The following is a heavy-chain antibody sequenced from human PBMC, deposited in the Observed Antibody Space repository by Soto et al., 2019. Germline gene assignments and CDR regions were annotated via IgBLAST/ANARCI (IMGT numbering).Heavy chain of an antibody. CDR3: AREGNPGIAAAGGGAFDI. CDR2: TYYRSKWYN. Sequence: QVQLQQSGPGLVKPSQTLSLTCAISGDSVSSNSAAWNWIRQSPSRGLEWLGRTYYRSKWYNDYSVSVKSRIPINPDTSKNPFSLQLNSVTPEDTAVYYCAREGNPGIAAAGGGAFDIWGQGTMVTVSS. CDR1: GDSVSSNSAA. J-gene: IGHJ3*02. D-gene: IGHD6-13*01. V-gene: IGHV6-1*01.